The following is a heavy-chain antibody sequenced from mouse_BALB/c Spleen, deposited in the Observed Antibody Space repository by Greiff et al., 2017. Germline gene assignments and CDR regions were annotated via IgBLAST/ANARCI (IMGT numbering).Heavy chain of an antibody. CDR2: ISYDGSN. J-gene: IGHJ2*01. Sequence: VQLKESGPGLVKPSQSLSLTCSVTGYSITSGYYWNWIRQFPGNKLEWMGYISYDGSNNYNPSLKNRISITRDTSKNQFFLKLNSVTTEDTATYYCAREGYDYDEGGPLDYWGQGTTLTVSS. CDR1: GYSITSGYY. V-gene: IGHV3-6*02. CDR3: AREGYDYDEGGPLDY. D-gene: IGHD2-4*01.